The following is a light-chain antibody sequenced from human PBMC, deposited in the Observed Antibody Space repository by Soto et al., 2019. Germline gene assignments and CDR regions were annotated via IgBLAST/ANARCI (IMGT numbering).Light chain of an antibody. CDR2: KAS. CDR1: QTISSW. V-gene: IGKV1-5*03. J-gene: IGKJ1*01. Sequence: DIQMTQSPSTLSASVGDRVTITCRASQTISSWSAWYQQKPGKAPKLLIYKASTLKSGVPSRFSGSGAGTEFTLTICSLQPDDFATYYCQHYNSYSEAFGQGTKVDIK. CDR3: QHYNSYSEA.